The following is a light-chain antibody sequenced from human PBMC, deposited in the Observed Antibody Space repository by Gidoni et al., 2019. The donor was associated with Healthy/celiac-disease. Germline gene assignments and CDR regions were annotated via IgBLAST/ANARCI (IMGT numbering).Light chain of an antibody. V-gene: IGKV3-20*01. J-gene: IGKJ2*01. CDR2: GAS. Sequence: EIVLTQSPGTLSLSPGERATLSCRASQRVSSSYLAWYQQKPGPAPRLLIYGASSRATGIPDRFSGSGSGTDFTLTISRMEPEDFAVYYCQQYGSSPYTFXQXTKLEIK. CDR3: QQYGSSPYT. CDR1: QRVSSSY.